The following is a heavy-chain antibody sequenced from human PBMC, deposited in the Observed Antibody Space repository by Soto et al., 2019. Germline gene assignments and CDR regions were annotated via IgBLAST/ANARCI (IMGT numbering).Heavy chain of an antibody. V-gene: IGHV4-34*01. Sequence: PSETLSLTCAVYGGSVSGSFCSWIRQPPGKGLEWIGDINYSGSTNFNPSLKSRVTISADTSKNQFSLNLSSVTAAETAIYYCARRNYPYYFDSWGLGILVTVSS. J-gene: IGHJ4*02. CDR2: INYSGST. CDR1: GGSVSGSF. D-gene: IGHD2-21*01. CDR3: ARRNYPYYFDS.